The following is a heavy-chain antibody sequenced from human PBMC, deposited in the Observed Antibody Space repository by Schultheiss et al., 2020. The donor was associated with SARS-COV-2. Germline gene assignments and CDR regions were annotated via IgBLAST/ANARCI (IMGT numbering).Heavy chain of an antibody. Sequence: LRLSCTVSGGSISSGSYYWSWIRQPAGKGLEWIGRIYTSGSTNYNPSLKSRITISVDTSKNQFSLKLSSVTAADTAVYYCARENLGRLGPLFYYGMDVWGQGTTVTVSS. D-gene: IGHD7-27*01. CDR1: GGSISSGSYY. V-gene: IGHV4-61*02. CDR3: ARENLGRLGPLFYYGMDV. J-gene: IGHJ6*02. CDR2: IYTSGST.